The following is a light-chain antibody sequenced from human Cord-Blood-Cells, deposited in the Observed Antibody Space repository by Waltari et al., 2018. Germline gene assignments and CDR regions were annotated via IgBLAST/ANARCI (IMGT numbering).Light chain of an antibody. CDR3: QQSYITPPT. CDR2: AAS. CDR1: QSISSY. J-gene: IGKJ1*01. Sequence: DIQMTQSPSSLSASVGARVTITCRASQSISSYLNWYQQKPGKAPKLLIYAASSLQSGVPSRFSGSGSGTDFTLTISRLQPEDFATYYCQQSYITPPTFGQGTKVEIK. V-gene: IGKV1-39*01.